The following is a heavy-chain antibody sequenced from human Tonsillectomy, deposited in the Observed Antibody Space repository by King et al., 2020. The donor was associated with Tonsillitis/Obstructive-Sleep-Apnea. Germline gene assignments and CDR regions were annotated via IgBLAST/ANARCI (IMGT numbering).Heavy chain of an antibody. V-gene: IGHV3-23*04. Sequence: VQLVQSGGGLVQPGGSLRLSCAASGFTFSSYAMSWVRQAPRKGLEWVSAISGSGGSTYYADSVKGRFTISRDNSKNTLYLQMNSLRAEDTAVYYCAKDRKYQLLAPYYFDYWGQGTLVTVSS. CDR3: AKDRKYQLLAPYYFDY. J-gene: IGHJ4*02. D-gene: IGHD2-2*01. CDR1: GFTFSSYA. CDR2: ISGSGGST.